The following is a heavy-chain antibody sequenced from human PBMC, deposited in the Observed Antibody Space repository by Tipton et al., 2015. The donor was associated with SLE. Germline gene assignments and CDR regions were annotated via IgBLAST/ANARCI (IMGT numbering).Heavy chain of an antibody. D-gene: IGHD6-19*01. Sequence: SLRLSCTVSGGPISSSSYYWGWVRQAPGKGLEWVGRIKSKTDGGTTDYAAPVKGRFTISRDDSKNTLYLQMNSLKTEDTAVYYCTTDKVAGLIWGQGTMVTVSS. CDR3: TTDKVAGLI. CDR2: IKSKTDGGTT. CDR1: GGPISSSSYY. J-gene: IGHJ3*02. V-gene: IGHV3-15*01.